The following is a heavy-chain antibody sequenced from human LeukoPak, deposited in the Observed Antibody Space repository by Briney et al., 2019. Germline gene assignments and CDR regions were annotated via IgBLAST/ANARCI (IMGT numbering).Heavy chain of an antibody. CDR2: IKTDGSLI. Sequence: PGGSLRLSCVASGFTFSSYWMTWVRQALGKGLEWVANIKTDGSLIYYVDSVKGRFTISRDNAKNSLYLQMNSLRVEDTAVYYCARDLNWETYWGQGTLVSVSS. J-gene: IGHJ4*02. V-gene: IGHV3-7*01. CDR1: GFTFSSYW. CDR3: ARDLNWETY. D-gene: IGHD7-27*01.